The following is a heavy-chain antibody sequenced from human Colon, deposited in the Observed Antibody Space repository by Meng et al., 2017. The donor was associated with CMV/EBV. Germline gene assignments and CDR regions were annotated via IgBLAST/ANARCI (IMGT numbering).Heavy chain of an antibody. V-gene: IGHV3-23*01. CDR3: AKDDWEGHDF. CDR1: GFTFSSYA. J-gene: IGHJ4*02. D-gene: IGHD1-26*01. Sequence: GESLKISCAASGFTFSSYAMSWVRQAPGKGLEWVSAISGSGGSTYYADSVKGRFSISRDNSDNTLYLEMSNLRAEDTAVYFCAKDDWEGHDFWGQGTLVTVSS. CDR2: ISGSGGST.